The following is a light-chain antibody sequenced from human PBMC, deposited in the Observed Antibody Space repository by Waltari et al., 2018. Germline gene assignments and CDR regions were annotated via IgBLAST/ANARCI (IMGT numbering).Light chain of an antibody. CDR1: QSLVHSDGNTY. J-gene: IGKJ1*01. CDR2: KVS. Sequence: DVVMNPSPLSLPVTLGQPASISCRSSQSLVHSDGNTYLNWFQQMPGQSPRRLIYKVSNRDSGVPDRFSGSGSGTDFTLKISRVEAEDFGVYYCMQGTHWPPTFGQGTKVEIK. CDR3: MQGTHWPPT. V-gene: IGKV2-30*02.